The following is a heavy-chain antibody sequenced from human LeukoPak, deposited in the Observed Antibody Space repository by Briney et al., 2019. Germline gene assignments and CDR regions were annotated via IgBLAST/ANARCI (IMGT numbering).Heavy chain of an antibody. CDR1: GFTFSSYG. Sequence: GRSLRLSCAASGFTFSSYGMHWVRQAPGKGLEWVAVISYDGSNKYYAGSVKGRFTISRDNSKNTLYLQMNSLRAEDTAVYYCAKGVGPLSYYGVGVWGQGTTVTVSS. V-gene: IGHV3-30*18. CDR3: AKGVGPLSYYGVGV. D-gene: IGHD3-9*01. CDR2: ISYDGSNK. J-gene: IGHJ6*02.